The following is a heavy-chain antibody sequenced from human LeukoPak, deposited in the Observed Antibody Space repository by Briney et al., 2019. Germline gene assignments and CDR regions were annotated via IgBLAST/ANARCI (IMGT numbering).Heavy chain of an antibody. CDR1: GFTFSSYS. CDR3: ARVRGYSNYVSY. Sequence: PGGSLRFSCAAPGFTFSSYSMNWVRQAPGKGLEWVSSISSSRSYIYYADSVKGRFTISRDNAKVSLYLQMSSLRAEDTAVYYCARVRGYSNYVSYWGQGTLVTVSS. V-gene: IGHV3-21*01. J-gene: IGHJ4*02. CDR2: ISSSRSYI. D-gene: IGHD4-11*01.